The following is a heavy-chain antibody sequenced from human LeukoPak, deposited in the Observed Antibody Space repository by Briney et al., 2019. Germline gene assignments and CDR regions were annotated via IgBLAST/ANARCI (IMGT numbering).Heavy chain of an antibody. D-gene: IGHD1-14*01. CDR1: GGSISSGSYY. CDR3: ARDSGSLRYYFDY. J-gene: IGHJ4*02. CDR2: IYTSGST. V-gene: IGHV4-61*02. Sequence: ASETLSLTCTVSGGSISSGSYYWSWIRQPAGKGLEWIGRIYTSGSTNYNPSLKSRVTISVDTSKNQFSLKLSSVTAADTAVYYCARDSGSLRYYFDYWGQGTLVTVSS.